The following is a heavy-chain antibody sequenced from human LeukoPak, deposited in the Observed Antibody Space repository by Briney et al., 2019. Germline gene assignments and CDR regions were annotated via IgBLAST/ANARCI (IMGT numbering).Heavy chain of an antibody. CDR2: IYYSGST. CDR1: GGSLSSYY. J-gene: IGHJ4*02. CDR3: ARYSSGWYAYYFDY. Sequence: SETLSLTCTVPGGSLSSYYWSWIRQPPGKGLEWIGYIYYSGSTNYNPSLKSRVTISVDTSKNQFSLKLSSVTAADTAVYYCARYSSGWYAYYFDYWGQGTLVTVSS. V-gene: IGHV4-59*01. D-gene: IGHD6-19*01.